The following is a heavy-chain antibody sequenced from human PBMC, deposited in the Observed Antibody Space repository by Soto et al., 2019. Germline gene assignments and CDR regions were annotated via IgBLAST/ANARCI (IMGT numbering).Heavy chain of an antibody. D-gene: IGHD4-17*01. CDR3: ARDHGDGLDY. Sequence: QVQLVESGGGVVQPGRSLRLSCAASGFTFSSYVMHWVRQAPGKGLEWVAVIWYDGSIKYYSDSVKGRFTISRDNSKNTLYLQMNSLRAEDTAVYYCARDHGDGLDYWGQGTLVTVSS. CDR2: IWYDGSIK. CDR1: GFTFSSYV. J-gene: IGHJ4*02. V-gene: IGHV3-33*01.